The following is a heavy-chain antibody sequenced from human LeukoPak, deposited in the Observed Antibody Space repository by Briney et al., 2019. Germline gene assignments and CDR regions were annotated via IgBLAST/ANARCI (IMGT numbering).Heavy chain of an antibody. J-gene: IGHJ3*02. D-gene: IGHD1-26*01. Sequence: GGSLRLSCAASGLIVSFNYMSWVRQAPGRGLEWVPVIYNGSSTYYADSVKGRFTISRDYSKNTLCLQMNSLRAEDTAVYYCARELREHGVFDIWGQGTMVTVSS. CDR3: ARELREHGVFDI. CDR1: GLIVSFNY. V-gene: IGHV3-66*01. CDR2: IYNGSST.